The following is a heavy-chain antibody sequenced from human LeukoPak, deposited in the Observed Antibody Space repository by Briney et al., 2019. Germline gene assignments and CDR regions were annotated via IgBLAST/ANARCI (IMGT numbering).Heavy chain of an antibody. D-gene: IGHD4-11*01. V-gene: IGHV4-4*02. Sequence: PSQTLSLTCAVSGGSISSSNWWSWVRQPPGKGLEWIGEIYHSGSTNYNPSLKSRVTISVDKSKNQFSLKLSSVTAADTAVYYCARDPEGWSNSPGYWGQGTLVTVSS. CDR1: GGSISSSNW. J-gene: IGHJ4*02. CDR2: IYHSGST. CDR3: ARDPEGWSNSPGY.